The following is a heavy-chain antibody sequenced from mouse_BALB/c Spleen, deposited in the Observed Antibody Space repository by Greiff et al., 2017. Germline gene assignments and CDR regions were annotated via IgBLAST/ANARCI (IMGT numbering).Heavy chain of an antibody. CDR1: GYTFTSYW. CDR2: IYPGNSDT. D-gene: IGHD2-1*01. CDR3: TRDGDYGNYVGFAY. Sequence: VQLQQSGTVLARPGASVKMSCKASGYTFTSYWMHWVKQRPGQGLEWIGAIYPGNSDTSYNQKFKGKAKLTAVTSTSTAYMDLSSLTNEDSAVYYCTRDGDYGNYVGFAYWGQGTLVTVSA. J-gene: IGHJ3*01. V-gene: IGHV1-5*01.